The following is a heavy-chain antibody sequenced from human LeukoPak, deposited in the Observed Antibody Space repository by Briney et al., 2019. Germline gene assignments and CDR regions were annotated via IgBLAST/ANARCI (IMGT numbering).Heavy chain of an antibody. D-gene: IGHD4-17*01. CDR3: AREDPGDYGFDY. CDR1: GFTFSTYG. Sequence: PGGSLRLSCAASGFTFSTYGMIWVRQAPGKGLEWVSSISDTGGNTYYADSVKGRFTISRDNSKNTLYLQMNSLRAEDTAVYYCAREDPGDYGFDYWGQGTLVTVSS. CDR2: ISDTGGNT. V-gene: IGHV3-23*01. J-gene: IGHJ4*02.